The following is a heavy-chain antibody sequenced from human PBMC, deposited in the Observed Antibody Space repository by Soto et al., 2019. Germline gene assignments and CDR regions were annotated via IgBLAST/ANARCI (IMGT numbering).Heavy chain of an antibody. V-gene: IGHV4-59*01. CDR1: GGSISSYY. CDR2: IYYSWSS. J-gene: IGHJ4*02. Sequence: SETLSLTCIVSGGSISSYYWSWIRQPPGKGLEWIGYIYYSWSSNYNPSNKSRVTIAVDTSKNQFSLKLSSVTAADTAVYYCVSSAHITMVRGVTTFDYWGQGTLVTVSS. D-gene: IGHD3-10*01. CDR3: VSSAHITMVRGVTTFDY.